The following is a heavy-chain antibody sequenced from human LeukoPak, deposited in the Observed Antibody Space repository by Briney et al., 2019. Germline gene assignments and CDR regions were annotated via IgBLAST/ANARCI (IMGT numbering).Heavy chain of an antibody. CDR3: GRDEFGQSLRGMDV. Sequence: GGSLILSCAASGFTFSNAWMSWVRQAPGKGLEWVGRIKSKVDGGTTDYAAAVEGRFTISRDNAKNSLYLQMNNLRAEDTALYYCGRDEFGQSLRGMDVWGRGTTVTVSS. D-gene: IGHD5-24*01. CDR2: IKSKVDGGTT. CDR1: GFTFSNAW. J-gene: IGHJ6*02. V-gene: IGHV3-15*05.